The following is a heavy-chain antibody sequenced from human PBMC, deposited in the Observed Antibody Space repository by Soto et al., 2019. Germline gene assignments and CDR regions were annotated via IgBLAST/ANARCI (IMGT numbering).Heavy chain of an antibody. V-gene: IGHV3-53*01. CDR1: GFSVSTSH. J-gene: IGHJ5*02. CDR2: IFSGGAT. D-gene: IGHD3-10*01. Sequence: EVQLVDSGGGLIQPGGSLRLSCAAAGFSVSTSHMNWVRQTPGKGLEWVSVIFSGGATYYAASVKGRFTISRDKSKNTVYLQRNSLRAEDTAVYYCARVGPYDSGSYMRRYNWFDPWGQGTLVTVSS. CDR3: ARVGPYDSGSYMRRYNWFDP.